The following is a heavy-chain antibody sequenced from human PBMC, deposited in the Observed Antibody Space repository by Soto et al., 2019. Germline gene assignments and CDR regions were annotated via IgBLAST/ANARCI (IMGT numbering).Heavy chain of an antibody. CDR2: TYSSGST. D-gene: IGHD2-2*01. J-gene: IGHJ3*02. CDR1: GGSISSSSYY. Sequence: QLQLQESGPGLVKPSETLSLTCTVSGGSISSSSYYWGWIRQPPGKGLEWIGSTYSSGSTYYNPCLKRRVTISVDTSKNQFSLKLSSVTAADTAVYYCAVSCSTTSCLRRAFDIWGQGTKVTVSS. CDR3: AVSCSTTSCLRRAFDI. V-gene: IGHV4-39*01.